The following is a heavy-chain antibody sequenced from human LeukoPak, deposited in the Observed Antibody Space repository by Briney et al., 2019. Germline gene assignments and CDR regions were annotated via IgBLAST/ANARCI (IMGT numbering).Heavy chain of an antibody. Sequence: GGSLRLSCAASGFIFNNYWMHWVRQAPGKRLVWVSRINSDGSSRNYADSVKGRFTISRDNAKNTLYLQMNSLRAEDTAVYYRASASSHRIAAGGDYWGQGTLVTVSS. V-gene: IGHV3-74*01. CDR2: INSDGSSR. J-gene: IGHJ4*02. CDR3: ASASSHRIAAGGDY. D-gene: IGHD6-13*01. CDR1: GFIFNNYW.